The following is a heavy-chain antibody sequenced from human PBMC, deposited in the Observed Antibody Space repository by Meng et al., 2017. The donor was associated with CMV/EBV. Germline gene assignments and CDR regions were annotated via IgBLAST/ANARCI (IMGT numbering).Heavy chain of an antibody. D-gene: IGHD3-3*01. Sequence: GESLKISCAASGFTFSSYGMHWVRQAPGKGLEWVANIKQDGSEKYYVDSVKGRFTISRDNAKNSLYLQMNSLRAEDTAVYYCARDKGEITIFGVVIIFRQGGAFDIWGQGTMVTVSS. J-gene: IGHJ3*02. CDR2: IKQDGSEK. CDR1: GFTFSSYG. V-gene: IGHV3-7*01. CDR3: ARDKGEITIFGVVIIFRQGGAFDI.